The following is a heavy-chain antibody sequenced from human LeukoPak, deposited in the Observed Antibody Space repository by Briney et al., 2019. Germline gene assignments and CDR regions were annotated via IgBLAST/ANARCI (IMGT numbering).Heavy chain of an antibody. CDR2: ISSSSSTI. D-gene: IGHD3-16*01. V-gene: IGHV3-48*01. Sequence: GGSLRLSCAASGFTFSSYSMNWVRQAPGNGLEWVSYISSSSSTIYYAGSVKGRFTISRDNAKNSPYLQMNSLRAEDTAVYYCARAGGGSEFFDSWGQGALVTVSS. CDR3: ARAGGGSEFFDS. CDR1: GFTFSSYS. J-gene: IGHJ4*02.